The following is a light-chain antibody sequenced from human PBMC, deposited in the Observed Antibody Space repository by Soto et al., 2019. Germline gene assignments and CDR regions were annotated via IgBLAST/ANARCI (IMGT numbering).Light chain of an antibody. J-gene: IGKJ1*01. Sequence: DIQMTQSPSTLSASVGDRVTITCRASQSIITSLAWYQQKPGKAPKLLIYKASSLQSGVPSRFSGSGSGTEFTLTISSLQPDDFATYYCQQYNSYSRTFGQGTKVEI. V-gene: IGKV1-5*03. CDR3: QQYNSYSRT. CDR1: QSIITS. CDR2: KAS.